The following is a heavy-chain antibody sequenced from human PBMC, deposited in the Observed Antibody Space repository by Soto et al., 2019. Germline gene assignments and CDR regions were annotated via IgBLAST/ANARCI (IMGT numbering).Heavy chain of an antibody. J-gene: IGHJ6*02. CDR2: ISSSSSYI. CDR3: ARVYDFWSGLPPYYYGMDV. D-gene: IGHD3-3*01. CDR1: GFTFSSYS. Sequence: GGSLRLSCAASGFTFSSYSMNWVRQAPGKGLEWVSSISSSSSYIYYADSVKGRFTISRDNAKNSLYLQMNSLRAEDTAVYYFARVYDFWSGLPPYYYGMDVWGQGTTVTVSS. V-gene: IGHV3-21*01.